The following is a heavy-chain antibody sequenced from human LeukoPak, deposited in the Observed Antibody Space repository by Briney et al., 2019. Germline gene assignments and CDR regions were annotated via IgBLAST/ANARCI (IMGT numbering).Heavy chain of an antibody. CDR2: IYYSGST. CDR3: ARYGSGSYYNRGLDAFDI. CDR1: GGSISCYY. D-gene: IGHD3-10*01. V-gene: IGHV4-59*01. J-gene: IGHJ3*02. Sequence: SETLSLTCTVSGGSISCYYWSWIRQPPGKGLEWIGCIYYSGSTNHNPSLKSRVTISVDTSKDQFSLKLSSVTAADTAVYYCARYGSGSYYNRGLDAFDIWGQGTMVTVSS.